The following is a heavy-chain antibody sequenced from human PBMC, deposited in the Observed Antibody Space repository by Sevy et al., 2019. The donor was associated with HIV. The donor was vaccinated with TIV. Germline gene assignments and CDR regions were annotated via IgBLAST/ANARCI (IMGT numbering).Heavy chain of an antibody. CDR1: GFTFSSYA. CDR3: AIDRGSGKNVFFDY. J-gene: IGHJ4*02. CDR2: ISYDGSNK. D-gene: IGHD3-10*01. Sequence: GGSLRLSCAASGFTFSSYAMHWVRQAPGKGLEWVAVISYDGSNKYYADSVKGRFTISRENSKNTLYLQMNSLGTEDTAVYYCAIDRGSGKNVFFDYWGQGTLVTVSS. V-gene: IGHV3-30-3*01.